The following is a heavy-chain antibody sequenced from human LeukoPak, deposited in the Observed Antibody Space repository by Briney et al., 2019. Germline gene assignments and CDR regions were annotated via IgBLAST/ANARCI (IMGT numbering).Heavy chain of an antibody. J-gene: IGHJ4*02. CDR1: GFTFSSYA. CDR2: ISYDGSNK. CDR3: GGNSDY. V-gene: IGHV3-30*14. D-gene: IGHD4-23*01. Sequence: GGSLRLSCAASGFTFSSYAMHWVRQAPGKGLEWVAVISYDGSNKYYADSVKGRFTISRDNSKNTVYLQMKFLRAEDTAVYYCGGNSDYWGQGILVTVTS.